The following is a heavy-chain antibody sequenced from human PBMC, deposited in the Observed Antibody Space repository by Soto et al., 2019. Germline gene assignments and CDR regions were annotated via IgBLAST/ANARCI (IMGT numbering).Heavy chain of an antibody. Sequence: EVHLLESGGGVVQPGKSLKISCATSGFAFSDYPMTWVRQPPGQGLEWVSGISASGEKPYYADSVKGRFTISRDNSKNTLSLEISRLRVEDSGIYCCAKLEWLEFGGDYWGQGTLVTVSS. V-gene: IGHV3-23*01. J-gene: IGHJ4*02. CDR2: ISASGEKP. D-gene: IGHD6-19*01. CDR1: GFAFSDYP. CDR3: AKLEWLEFGGDY.